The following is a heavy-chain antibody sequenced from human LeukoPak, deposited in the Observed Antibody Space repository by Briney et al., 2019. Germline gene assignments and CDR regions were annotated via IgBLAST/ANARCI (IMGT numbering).Heavy chain of an antibody. CDR1: GYTFTSYD. V-gene: IGHV1-8*01. CDR3: ARGNRRVVRGANYYGMDV. CDR2: MNPNSGNT. J-gene: IGHJ6*02. D-gene: IGHD3-10*01. Sequence: ASVKVSCKASGYTFTSYDINWVRQATGQGLEWMGWMNPNSGNTGYAQKLQGRVTMTRNTSISTAYMELSSLRSEDTAVYYCARGNRRVVRGANYYGMDVWGQGTTVTVSS.